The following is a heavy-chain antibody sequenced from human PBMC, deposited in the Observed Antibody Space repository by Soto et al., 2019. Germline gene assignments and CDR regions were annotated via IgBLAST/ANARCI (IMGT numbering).Heavy chain of an antibody. D-gene: IGHD3-10*01. Sequence: GGSLRLSCAASGFTFSSYGMHWVRQAPGKGLEWVAVISYDGSNKYYADSVKGRFTISRDNSKNTLYLQMNSLRAEDTAVYYCAKEADRGVIPGRRYYYYMDVWGKGTTVTVSS. CDR3: AKEADRGVIPGRRYYYYMDV. CDR1: GFTFSSYG. V-gene: IGHV3-30*18. CDR2: ISYDGSNK. J-gene: IGHJ6*03.